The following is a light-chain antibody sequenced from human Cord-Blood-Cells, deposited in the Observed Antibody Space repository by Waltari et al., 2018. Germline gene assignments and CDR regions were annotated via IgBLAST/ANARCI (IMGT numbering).Light chain of an antibody. CDR2: EGS. J-gene: IGLJ1*01. V-gene: IGLV2-23*01. CDR1: SSDVGSYNI. CDR3: CSYAGSYV. Sequence: QSALPQPASVSGSPGQSLTISCTGTSSDVGSYNIVSWYQQHPGKAPKLMIYEGSKRPSGVSNRFSGSKSGNTASLTISGLQAEDEADYYCCSYAGSYVFGTGTKVTVL.